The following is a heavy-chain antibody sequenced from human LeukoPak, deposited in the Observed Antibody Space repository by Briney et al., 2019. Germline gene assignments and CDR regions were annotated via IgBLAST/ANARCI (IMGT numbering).Heavy chain of an antibody. V-gene: IGHV4-39*07. Sequence: PSETLSLTCTVSGGSISSSSYYWGWIRQPPGKGLEWIGEINHRGSTNYNPSLKSRVTISVDTSKNQFSLKLTSVTAADTAIYYCATPLGSSTWYYAFDIWGQGTLVTVTS. CDR3: ATPLGSSTWYYAFDI. CDR1: GGSISSSSYY. J-gene: IGHJ3*02. CDR2: INHRGST. D-gene: IGHD6-13*01.